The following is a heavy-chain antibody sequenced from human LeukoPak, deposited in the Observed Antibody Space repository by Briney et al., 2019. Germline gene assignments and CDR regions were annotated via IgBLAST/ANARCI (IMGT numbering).Heavy chain of an antibody. V-gene: IGHV4-31*03. D-gene: IGHD6-6*01. CDR3: ARDSLIAARGAFDI. J-gene: IGHJ3*02. CDR2: IYYSGST. CDR1: GGSISSGGYY. Sequence: PLQTLSLTCTVSGGSISSGGYYWSWIRQHPGKGLEWIGYIYYSGSTYYNPSLKSRVTISVDTSKNQFSLKLSSVTAADTAVYYCARDSLIAARGAFDIWGQGTMVTVSS.